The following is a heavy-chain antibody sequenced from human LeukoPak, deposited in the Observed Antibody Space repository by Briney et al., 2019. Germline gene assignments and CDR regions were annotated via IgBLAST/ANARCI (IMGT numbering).Heavy chain of an antibody. CDR3: SRSELGGVYFQQ. J-gene: IGHJ1*01. D-gene: IGHD3-16*01. V-gene: IGHV4-4*02. CDR2: IYHSGST. Sequence: PSEALSLTCAVSGGSISSGNWWSWVRQPPGKGLEWIGQIYHSGSTKYNPSLKSRVTTSLDKSKNQFSLNVTSVTAADTAVYYCSRSELGGVYFQQWGQGTLVTVSS. CDR1: GGSISSGNW.